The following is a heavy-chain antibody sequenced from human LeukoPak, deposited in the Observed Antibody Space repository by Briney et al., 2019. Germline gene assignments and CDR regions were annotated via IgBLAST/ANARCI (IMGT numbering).Heavy chain of an antibody. CDR3: ARGAFVKNYYYYYMDV. V-gene: IGHV1-69*05. D-gene: IGHD2/OR15-2a*01. J-gene: IGHJ6*03. Sequence: SVKVSCKASGGTFSSYAISWVRQAPGQGLEWMGGIIPIFGTANYAQKFQGRVTITTDESTSTAYMELSSLRSEDTAVYYCARGAFVKNYYYYYMDVWGKGTTVTVSS. CDR2: IIPIFGTA. CDR1: GGTFSSYA.